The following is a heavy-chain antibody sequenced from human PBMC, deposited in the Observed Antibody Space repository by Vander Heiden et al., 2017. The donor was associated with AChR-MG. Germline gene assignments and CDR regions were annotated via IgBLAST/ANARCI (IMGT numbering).Heavy chain of an antibody. CDR3: ARPPLYGDHRDY. Sequence: QLQLQESGPGLVKPSAPLSLTCTVSGGSLSSSRYYWGWMRQAPGKGLGWSGSIYYRGRTYYNPSLKSRVTISVDTSKNQFSLKLSSVTAADTAVYYCARPPLYGDHRDYWGQGTLVTVSS. CDR1: GGSLSSSRYY. CDR2: IYYRGRT. D-gene: IGHD4-17*01. J-gene: IGHJ4*02. V-gene: IGHV4-39*01.